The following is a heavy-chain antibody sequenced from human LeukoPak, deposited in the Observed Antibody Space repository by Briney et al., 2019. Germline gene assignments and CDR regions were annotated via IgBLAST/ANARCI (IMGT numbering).Heavy chain of an antibody. CDR3: ARDKRTYCSSTSCPDYYYGMDV. D-gene: IGHD2-2*01. Sequence: SETLSLTCTVSGGSISNYYWSWIRQPPGKGLECIGYIYYTGSTNYNPSLKSRVTISVDTSNNQLSLKLSSVTAADTAVYYCARDKRTYCSSTSCPDYYYGMDVWGQGTTVTVSS. CDR1: GGSISNYY. J-gene: IGHJ6*02. CDR2: IYYTGST. V-gene: IGHV4-59*01.